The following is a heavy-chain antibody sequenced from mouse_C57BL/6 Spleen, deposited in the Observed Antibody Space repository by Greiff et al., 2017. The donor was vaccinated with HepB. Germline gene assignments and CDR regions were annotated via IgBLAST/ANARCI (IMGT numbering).Heavy chain of an antibody. D-gene: IGHD2-5*01. Sequence: QVQLQQPGAELVRPGTSVKLSCKASGYTFTSYWMHWVKQRPGQGLEWIGVIDPSDSYTNYNQKFKGKATLTVDTSSSTAYMQLSSLTSEDSAVYYCASGGYSNYLGVWGTGTTVTVSS. CDR1: GYTFTSYW. CDR3: ASGGYSNYLGV. J-gene: IGHJ1*03. CDR2: IDPSDSYT. V-gene: IGHV1-59*01.